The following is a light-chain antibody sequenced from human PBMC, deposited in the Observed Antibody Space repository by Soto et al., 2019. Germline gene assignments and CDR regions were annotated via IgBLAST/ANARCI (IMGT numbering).Light chain of an antibody. CDR3: CSYAGSFLKV. Sequence: QSALXQPRSVSGSPGQSVTISCTGTSSDVGGYNYVSWYQQHPGKAPKLMISDVRKRPSGVPDRFSGSKSGNTASLTISGLQAEDEADYYCCSYAGSFLKVFGTGTKVTVL. V-gene: IGLV2-11*01. J-gene: IGLJ1*01. CDR2: DVR. CDR1: SSDVGGYNY.